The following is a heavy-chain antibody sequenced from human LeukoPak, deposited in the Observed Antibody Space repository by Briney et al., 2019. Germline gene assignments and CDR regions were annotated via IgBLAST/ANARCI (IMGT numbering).Heavy chain of an antibody. CDR3: AKDSRYCSSTGCYPEFDY. CDR2: ISGSGGTT. V-gene: IGHV3-23*01. D-gene: IGHD2-2*01. Sequence: GGSLRLSCAASGFTFSSYAMSWVRQAPGKGLEWVSAISGSGGTTYFADSVKGRFTISRDNSKNTLFLQMNSLRAEDTAVYYCAKDSRYCSSTGCYPEFDYWGQGTLVTVSS. J-gene: IGHJ4*02. CDR1: GFTFSSYA.